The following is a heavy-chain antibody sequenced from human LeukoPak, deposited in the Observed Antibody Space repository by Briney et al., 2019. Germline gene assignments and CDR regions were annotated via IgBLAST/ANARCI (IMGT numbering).Heavy chain of an antibody. J-gene: IGHJ3*02. CDR2: ISGSGGST. Sequence: GGSLRLSCAASGFTFSSYAMSWVRQAPGKGLEWVSAISGSGGSTYYADSVKGRFTSSRDNSKNTLYLQMNSLRAEDPAVYYCEVVAAGYDAFDIWGQGTMVTVSS. D-gene: IGHD2-15*01. CDR3: EVVAAGYDAFDI. CDR1: GFTFSSYA. V-gene: IGHV3-23*01.